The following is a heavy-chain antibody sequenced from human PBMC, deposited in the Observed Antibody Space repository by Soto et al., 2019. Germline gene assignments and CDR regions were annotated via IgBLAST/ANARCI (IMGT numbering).Heavy chain of an antibody. Sequence: SETLSLTCAISGGPISSSNWWSWVRQPPGKGLEWIGEIYHSGSTNYNPSLKSRVTMSVDTYTNQFSLKMNAVTAADTAVYYCTRHEGGAAADRPLDYWGQGTLVTVS. CDR2: IYHSGST. CDR1: GGPISSSNW. D-gene: IGHD6-13*01. J-gene: IGHJ4*02. CDR3: TRHEGGAAADRPLDY. V-gene: IGHV4-4*02.